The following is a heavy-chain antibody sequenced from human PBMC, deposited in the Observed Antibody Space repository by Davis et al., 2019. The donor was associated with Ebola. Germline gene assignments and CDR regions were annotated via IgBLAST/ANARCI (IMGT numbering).Heavy chain of an antibody. CDR2: ITHTGNT. CDR3: ARVLQQVVRLDP. D-gene: IGHD6-6*01. CDR1: GWSFSGYY. Sequence: SETLSLTCAVYGWSFSGYYWRRFRQPPGKGLAWIGEITHTGNTNYDPSLKSRVTISVDTSKSQFSLKVSSVTAADTAVYYCARVLQQVVRLDPWGQGTLATVS. V-gene: IGHV4-34*01. J-gene: IGHJ5*02.